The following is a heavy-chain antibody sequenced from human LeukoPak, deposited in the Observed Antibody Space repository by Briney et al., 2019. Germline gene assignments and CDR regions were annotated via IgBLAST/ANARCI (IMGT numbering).Heavy chain of an antibody. D-gene: IGHD1-26*01. V-gene: IGHV4-4*07. CDR2: VYSTGSA. J-gene: IGHJ4*02. CDR3: SRGSGSHFPFGY. CDR1: GGSINAFY. Sequence: SETLSLTCTVSGGSINAFYWSVIRQPAGKGLEWIGRVYSTGSANYNPSLKTRVTMSVDKSKNQFSLSLTSVTAADTAVYYCSRGSGSHFPFGYWGLGTLVTVSS.